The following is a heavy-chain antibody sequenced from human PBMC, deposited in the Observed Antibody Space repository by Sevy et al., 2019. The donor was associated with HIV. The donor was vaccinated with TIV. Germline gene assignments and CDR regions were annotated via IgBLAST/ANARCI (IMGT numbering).Heavy chain of an antibody. CDR2: ISAYNGNT. J-gene: IGHJ4*02. CDR1: GYTFTSYG. CDR3: ARDTYYYDSSGYYWFDY. V-gene: IGHV1-18*04. D-gene: IGHD3-22*01. Sequence: ASAKVSCKASGYTFTSYGISWVRQAPGQGLEWMGWISAYNGNTNYAQKLQGRVTMTTDTSTSTAYMELRSLRSDDTAVYYCARDTYYYDSSGYYWFDYWGQGTLVTVSS.